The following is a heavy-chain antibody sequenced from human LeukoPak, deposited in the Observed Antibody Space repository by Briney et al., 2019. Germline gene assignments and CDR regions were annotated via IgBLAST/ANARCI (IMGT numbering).Heavy chain of an antibody. D-gene: IGHD2-2*02. V-gene: IGHV4-30-4*08. CDR3: ARGVVPAAIPDY. CDR2: IYYSGST. J-gene: IGHJ4*02. CDR1: GGSISSGDYY. Sequence: SETLSLTCTVSGGSISSGDYYWSWIRQPPGKGLEWIGYIYYSGSTCYNLSLKSRVTISVDTSKNQFSLKLSSVTAADTAVYYCARGVVPAAIPDYWGQGTLVTVSS.